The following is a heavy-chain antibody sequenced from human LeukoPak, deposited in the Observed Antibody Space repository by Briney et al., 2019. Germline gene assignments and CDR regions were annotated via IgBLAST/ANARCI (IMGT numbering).Heavy chain of an antibody. CDR2: INHNGNVN. J-gene: IGHJ6*02. D-gene: IGHD3-16*01. CDR1: GFTFSSYW. CDR3: ARGGGLDV. V-gene: IGHV3-7*03. Sequence: GGSLRLSCAASGFTFSSYWMNWARQAPGKGLEWVASINHNGNVNYYVDSVKGRFTVSRDNAKNSLYLQMSNLRAEDTAVYFCARGGGLDVWGQGTTVTVSS.